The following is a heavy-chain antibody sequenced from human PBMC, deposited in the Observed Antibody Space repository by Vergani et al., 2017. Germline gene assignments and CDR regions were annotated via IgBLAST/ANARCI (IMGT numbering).Heavy chain of an antibody. CDR2: ISYDGSNK. D-gene: IGHD3-3*01. J-gene: IGHJ3*02. V-gene: IGHV3-30*18. CDR3: AKVSSDFWSGQGAFDI. Sequence: QVQLVESGGGVVQPGRSLRLPCAASGFPFSSYGMHWVRQAPGKGLEWVAVISYDGSNKYYADSVKGRFTISRDNSKNTLYLQMNSLRAEDTAVYYCAKVSSDFWSGQGAFDIWGQGTMVTVSS. CDR1: GFPFSSYG.